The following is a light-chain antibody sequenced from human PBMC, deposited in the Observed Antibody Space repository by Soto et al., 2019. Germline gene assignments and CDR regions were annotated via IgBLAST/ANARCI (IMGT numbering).Light chain of an antibody. CDR2: SHS. V-gene: IGLV1-44*01. CDR1: NSNIGANT. Sequence: SVLTQPPSASGTPGQRVTFSCSGSNSNIGANTVNWYQQLPGAAPKLLMYSHSQRPSGVPDRFSGSKSGTSASLAISGLQSEDEADYYCAAWDDSLNAYVFGTGTKVTVL. J-gene: IGLJ1*01. CDR3: AAWDDSLNAYV.